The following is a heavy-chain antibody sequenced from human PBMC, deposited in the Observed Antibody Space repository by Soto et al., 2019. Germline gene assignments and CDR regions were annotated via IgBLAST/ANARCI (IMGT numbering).Heavy chain of an antibody. V-gene: IGHV1-2*04. CDR1: GYTFTGYY. CDR2: INPNSGGT. CDR3: ARWKLGIAAAVAAFDI. J-gene: IGHJ3*02. Sequence: ASVKVSCKASGYTFTGYYRHWVRQAPGQGLEWMGWINPNSGGTNYAQKFQGWVTMTRDTSISTAYMELSRLRSDDTAVYYCARWKLGIAAAVAAFDIWGQGTMVTVSS. D-gene: IGHD6-13*01.